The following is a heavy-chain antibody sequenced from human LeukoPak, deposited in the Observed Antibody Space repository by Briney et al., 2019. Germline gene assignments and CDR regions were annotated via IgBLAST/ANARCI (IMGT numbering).Heavy chain of an antibody. Sequence: ASVKVSCKASNYTFTSYGISWVRQAPGQGLEWMAWINAYNGDTNYARKLQGRVTLTTDTSTSTAYMELRSLRSDDTAVYYCARDGSGVWFDYWGQGTLVTVSS. J-gene: IGHJ4*02. CDR3: ARDGSGVWFDY. D-gene: IGHD5-12*01. CDR1: NYTFTSYG. CDR2: INAYNGDT. V-gene: IGHV1-18*01.